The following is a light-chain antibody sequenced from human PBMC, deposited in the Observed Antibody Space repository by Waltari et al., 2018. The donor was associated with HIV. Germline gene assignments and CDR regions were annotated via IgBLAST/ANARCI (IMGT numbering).Light chain of an antibody. CDR1: TPNIETNY. Sequence: QPVFTQPPSVSAAPGRSVTITCSGSTPNIETNYVSWYQQIPGTAPKLLIYDNNKRPSGIPERFSGSKSATSATLGITGLQTGDEAEYFCGTWDSSLNTPVFGGGSRLTVL. CDR2: DNN. CDR3: GTWDSSLNTPV. V-gene: IGLV1-51*01. J-gene: IGLJ2*01.